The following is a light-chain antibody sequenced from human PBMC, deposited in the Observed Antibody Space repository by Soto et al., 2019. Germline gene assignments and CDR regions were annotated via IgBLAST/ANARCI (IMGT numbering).Light chain of an antibody. CDR2: AAS. Sequence: EIVLTQSPGTLSLSPGERATLSCRASQTVSSNYLAWYQQKPGQAPRLLIYAASTRATGIPDRFSGSGSGTDFTLSISRLEPEDFAVYYCQEYGSSLALTFGGGTKVEI. CDR1: QTVSSNY. CDR3: QEYGSSLALT. J-gene: IGKJ4*01. V-gene: IGKV3-20*01.